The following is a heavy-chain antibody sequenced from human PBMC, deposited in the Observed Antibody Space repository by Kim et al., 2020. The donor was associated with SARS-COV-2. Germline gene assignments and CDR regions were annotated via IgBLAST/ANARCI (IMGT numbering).Heavy chain of an antibody. CDR3: VKDPPLTYYYYYGMDV. CDR2: ISSNGGST. J-gene: IGHJ6*02. Sequence: GGSLRLSCSASGFTFSSYAMHWVRQAPGKGLECVSAISSNGGSTYYADSVKGRFTISRDNSKNTLYLQMSSLRAEDTAVYYCVKDPPLTYYYYYGMDVWGQGTTVTVSS. V-gene: IGHV3-64D*06. CDR1: GFTFSSYA.